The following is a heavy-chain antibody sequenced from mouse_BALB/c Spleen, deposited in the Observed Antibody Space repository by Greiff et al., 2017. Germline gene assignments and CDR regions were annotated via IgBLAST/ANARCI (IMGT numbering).Heavy chain of an antibody. CDR1: GYTFTSYW. V-gene: IGHV1-87*01. J-gene: IGHJ3*01. D-gene: IGHD2-4*01. Sequence: QVQLQQSGAELARPGASVKLSCKASGYTFTSYWMQWVKQRPGQGLEWIGAIYPGDGDTRYTQKFKGKATLTADKSSSTAYMQLSSLASEDSAVYYCARDDYGAYWGQGTLVTVSA. CDR2: IYPGDGDT. CDR3: ARDDYGAY.